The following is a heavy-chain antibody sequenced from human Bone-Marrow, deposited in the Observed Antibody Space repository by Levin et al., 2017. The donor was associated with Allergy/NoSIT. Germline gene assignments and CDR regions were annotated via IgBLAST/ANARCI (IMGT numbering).Heavy chain of an antibody. V-gene: IGHV3-9*01. D-gene: IGHD6-19*01. Sequence: GGSLRLSCVVSGFKFDDYGMHWVRQAPGKGLEWVSGINWSGDNIGYADSVKGRFTISRDNRKNSLYLQINSLRVEDTALYYCVKDGQQWLVFGNFDYWGQGTLVTVSS. CDR2: INWSGDNI. J-gene: IGHJ4*02. CDR1: GFKFDDYG. CDR3: VKDGQQWLVFGNFDY.